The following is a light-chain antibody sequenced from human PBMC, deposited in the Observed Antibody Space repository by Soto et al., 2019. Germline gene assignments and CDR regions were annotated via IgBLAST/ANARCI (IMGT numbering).Light chain of an antibody. J-gene: IGLJ1*01. V-gene: IGLV2-14*01. CDR3: SSYTSITPGYV. CDR1: SSDVGGYNY. CDR2: EVS. Sequence: QSALTQPASVSGSPGQSITISCTGTSSDVGGYNYVSWYQQHLGKAPKVMIFEVSNRPSGISNRFSGSKSGNTASLTISGLQAEDQADYDCSSYTSITPGYVFGTGTKLTVL.